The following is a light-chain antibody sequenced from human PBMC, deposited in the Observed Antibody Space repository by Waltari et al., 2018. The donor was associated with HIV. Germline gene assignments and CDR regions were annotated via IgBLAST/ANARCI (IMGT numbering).Light chain of an antibody. V-gene: IGKV1-33*01. CDR1: QDIKKH. CDR3: QQSADLWT. CDR2: EAS. Sequence: DIQMTQSPSSLPSYVGDTFTITCQASQDIKKHLNWYQQKPGKAPKVLISEASILESGVPSRFSGTGSGRDFSLTISSLQPEDVATYYCQQSADLWTFGQGTKVELK. J-gene: IGKJ1*01.